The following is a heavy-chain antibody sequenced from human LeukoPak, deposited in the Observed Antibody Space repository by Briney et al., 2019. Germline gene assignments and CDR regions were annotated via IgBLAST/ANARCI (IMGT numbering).Heavy chain of an antibody. CDR2: IYYSGSI. V-gene: IGHV4-59*08. CDR1: GGSIISNY. J-gene: IGHJ4*02. CDR3: ARRSGDGYTHFDY. Sequence: SETLPIPSTVSGGSIISNYWSWIRRPPGKGREWSRYIYYSGSINYNPSLKTRVTISLDTSKNQFSLKLSSVTAADTAVYYCARRSGDGYTHFDYWGQGTLVTVSS. D-gene: IGHD5-24*01.